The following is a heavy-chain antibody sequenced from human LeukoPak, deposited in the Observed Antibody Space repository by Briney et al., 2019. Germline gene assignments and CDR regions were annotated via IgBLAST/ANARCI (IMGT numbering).Heavy chain of an antibody. J-gene: IGHJ1*01. V-gene: IGHV1-24*01. Sequence: ASVKVSCKVSGYTLTELSMHWVRQAPGKGLEWMGGFDPEDGETIYAQKFQGRVTMTEDTSTDTAYMELSSLRSEDTAVYYCAKDVDRRVTYYFQYWGQGTLVTVSS. D-gene: IGHD4-11*01. CDR2: FDPEDGET. CDR3: AKDVDRRVTYYFQY. CDR1: GYTLTELS.